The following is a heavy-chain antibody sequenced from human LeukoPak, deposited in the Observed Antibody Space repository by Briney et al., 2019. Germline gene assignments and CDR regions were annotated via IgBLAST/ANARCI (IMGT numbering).Heavy chain of an antibody. D-gene: IGHD1-1*01. Sequence: GGSLRLSCAASGFTFSDYYMSWIRQAPGKGLEWVSYISSSGSTLYYADSVKGRFTISRDNAKNTLYLQMNSLRAEDTAVYYCARDPFTTRNYYYYMDVWGKGTTVTVSS. V-gene: IGHV3-11*04. CDR1: GFTFSDYY. CDR3: ARDPFTTRNYYYYMDV. CDR2: ISSSGSTL. J-gene: IGHJ6*03.